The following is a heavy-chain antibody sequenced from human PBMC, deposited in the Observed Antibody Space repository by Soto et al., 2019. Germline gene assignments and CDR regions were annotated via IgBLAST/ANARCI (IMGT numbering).Heavy chain of an antibody. Sequence: PGESLKISCKGSGYSFTNYWIGWVRQIPGKGLEWMGIIYPGDSDTRYSPSFQGQVTISADKSISTAYLQWSSLKASDTAMYYCARTAAAGKYYYGVDVWGQGTTVTVSS. CDR2: IYPGDSDT. J-gene: IGHJ6*02. V-gene: IGHV5-51*01. CDR3: ARTAAAGKYYYGVDV. CDR1: GYSFTNYW. D-gene: IGHD6-13*01.